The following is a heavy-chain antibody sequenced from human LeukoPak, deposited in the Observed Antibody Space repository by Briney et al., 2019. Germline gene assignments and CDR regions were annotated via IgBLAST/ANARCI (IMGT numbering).Heavy chain of an antibody. V-gene: IGHV3-7*03. CDR1: GFTFSSYW. J-gene: IGHJ6*04. D-gene: IGHD3-10*01. CDR3: ARESRRITMVRGLDMDV. Sequence: GGSLRLSCAASGFTFSSYWMHWVRRAPGKGLEWVANIKEDGSRKYFVDSVKGRFTISRDNAKNSLYLQMNSLRAEDTAVYYCARESRRITMVRGLDMDVWGKGTTVTVSS. CDR2: IKEDGSRK.